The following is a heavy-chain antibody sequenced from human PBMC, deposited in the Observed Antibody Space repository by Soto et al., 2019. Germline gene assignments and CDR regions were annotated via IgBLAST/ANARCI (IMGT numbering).Heavy chain of an antibody. D-gene: IGHD6-19*01. CDR1: GGSITRNNHF. Sequence: QLQLQESGPGLVKASETLSLTCTVSGGSITRNNHFWGWIRQSPGKGLVWIGSIQYGGTTNYNPSRKSRVIMSAEASKNQCDLIMNSVAAADTAVYYCARLGSSGWYQGSYFDYWGQGTLVTVSS. CDR2: IQYGGTT. V-gene: IGHV4-39*01. CDR3: ARLGSSGWYQGSYFDY. J-gene: IGHJ4*02.